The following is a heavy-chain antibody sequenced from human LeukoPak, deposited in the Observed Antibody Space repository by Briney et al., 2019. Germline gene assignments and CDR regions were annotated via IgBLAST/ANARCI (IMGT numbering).Heavy chain of an antibody. J-gene: IGHJ6*02. CDR1: GFTFSSYA. Sequence: GGSLRLSCAASGFTFSSYAMSWVRQAPGKGLEWVSAISGSGGSTYYADSVKGRFTISRDNSKNTLYLQMNNLRAEDTAVYYCAKAVAALYYYYYGMDVWGQGTTVTVSS. V-gene: IGHV3-23*01. D-gene: IGHD6-19*01. CDR2: ISGSGGST. CDR3: AKAVAALYYYYYGMDV.